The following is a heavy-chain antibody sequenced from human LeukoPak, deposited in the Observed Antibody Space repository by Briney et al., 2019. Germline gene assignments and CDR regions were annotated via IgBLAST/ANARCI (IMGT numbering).Heavy chain of an antibody. V-gene: IGHV1-18*01. CDR2: ISAYNGDT. CDR1: GYTFTSYG. J-gene: IGHJ4*02. D-gene: IGHD3-10*01. CDR3: ARDGSYYGSGSYHRGDY. Sequence: ASVKVSCTASGYTFTSYGINWMRQAPGQGLEWMGWISAYNGDTNYSQKLQGRVTMTTDTSTTTAYMELRSLRSDDTAVYYCARDGSYYGSGSYHRGDYWGQGTLVTVSS.